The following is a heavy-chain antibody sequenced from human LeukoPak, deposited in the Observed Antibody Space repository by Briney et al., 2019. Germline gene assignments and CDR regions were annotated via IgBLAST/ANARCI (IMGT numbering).Heavy chain of an antibody. J-gene: IGHJ2*01. CDR1: GGSFSDYY. CDR3: ARHPTGRTYYYGSGSYYYWYFDL. D-gene: IGHD3-10*01. CDR2: INHSGST. V-gene: IGHV4-34*01. Sequence: SETLSLTCAVYGGSFSDYYWSWIRQPPGKGLEWIGEINHSGSTNYNPSLKSRVTISVDTSKNQFSLKLSSVTAADTAVYYCARHPTGRTYYYGSGSYYYWYFDLWGRGTLVTVS.